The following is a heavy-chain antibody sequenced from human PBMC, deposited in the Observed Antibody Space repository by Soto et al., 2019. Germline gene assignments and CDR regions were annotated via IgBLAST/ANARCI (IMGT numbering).Heavy chain of an antibody. Sequence: GGSLRLSCATSGFTFSDYWIHWVRQVPGEGLVWVSRIDGYGTNTDYAESVRGRSTISRDSAKSTALLQMDSLRVEDTAVYHCVRLGFVGEGDFWGQGILVTVSS. J-gene: IGHJ4*02. D-gene: IGHD1-26*01. CDR3: VRLGFVGEGDF. CDR1: GFTFSDYW. V-gene: IGHV3-74*01. CDR2: IDGYGTNT.